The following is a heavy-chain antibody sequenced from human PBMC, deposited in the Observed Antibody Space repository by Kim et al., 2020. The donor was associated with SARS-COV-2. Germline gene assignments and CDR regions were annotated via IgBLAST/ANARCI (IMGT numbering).Heavy chain of an antibody. J-gene: IGHJ4*02. D-gene: IGHD3-9*01. CDR2: IYYSGNT. CDR3: ARLLGYDILTGYDNYYFDY. CDR1: GGSISSSNYY. Sequence: SETLSLTCIVSGGSISSSNYYWGWIRQPPGKGLEWIGTIYYSGNTFYNPSLKSRVTISVDTSKNQFSLKLNSVTAADTAVYYCARLLGYDILTGYDNYYFDYWGQGTLVTVSS. V-gene: IGHV4-39*01.